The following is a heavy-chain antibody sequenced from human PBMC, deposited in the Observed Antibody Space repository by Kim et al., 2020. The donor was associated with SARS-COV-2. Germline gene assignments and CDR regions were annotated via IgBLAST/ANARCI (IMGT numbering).Heavy chain of an antibody. Sequence: GGSLRLSCVASGFTFSTSPMGWVRQAPGKGLEWVSRISWDGTRTYYADSVKGRFTMSSDKSKNMLYLHMNSLRVEDTAVYYCAKGVINSGFDYWGQGTQVTVSS. J-gene: IGHJ4*02. CDR1: GFTFSTSP. V-gene: IGHV3-23*01. CDR3: AKGVINSGFDY. D-gene: IGHD1-26*01. CDR2: ISWDGTRT.